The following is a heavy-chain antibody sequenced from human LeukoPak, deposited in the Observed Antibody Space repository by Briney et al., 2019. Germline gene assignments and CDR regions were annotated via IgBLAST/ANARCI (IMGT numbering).Heavy chain of an antibody. J-gene: IGHJ4*02. CDR3: ASTVHYSSGWSPTYYFDY. V-gene: IGHV4-59*01. Sequence: SSETLSLTCNVSGDSISNYYWSWIRQPPGKGLEWIGYIYNSGNTNYNPSLKSRVTISEDTSKNQFSLKLSSVTAADTAVYYCASTVHYSSGWSPTYYFDYWGQGTLVTVSS. D-gene: IGHD6-19*01. CDR1: GDSISNYY. CDR2: IYNSGNT.